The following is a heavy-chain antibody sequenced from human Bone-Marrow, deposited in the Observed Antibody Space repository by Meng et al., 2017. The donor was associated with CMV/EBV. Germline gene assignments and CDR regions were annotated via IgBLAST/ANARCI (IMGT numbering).Heavy chain of an antibody. D-gene: IGHD6-19*01. V-gene: IGHV1-69*05. CDR1: GGTFSSYA. CDR3: AFEEIAVAGGY. J-gene: IGHJ4*02. CDR2: IIPIFGTA. Sequence: SCQASGGTFSSYAISWVRQAPGQVLEWMGGIIPIFGTANYAQKFQGRVTITTDESTSTAYMELSSLRSEDTAVYYCAFEEIAVAGGYWGQGTLVTVSS.